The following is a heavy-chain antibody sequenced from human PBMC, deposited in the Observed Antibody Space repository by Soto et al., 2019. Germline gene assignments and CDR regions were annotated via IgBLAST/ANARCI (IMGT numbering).Heavy chain of an antibody. V-gene: IGHV3-30*18. CDR2: ISYDGSNK. J-gene: IGHJ4*02. CDR1: GFTFSSYG. Sequence: GSLRLSCAASGFTFSSYGMHWVRQAPGKGLEWVAVISYDGSNKYYADSVKGRFTISRDNSKNTLYLQMNSLRAEDTAVYYCAKTSAYTGTNGPLDYWGQGTLVTVSS. CDR3: AKTSAYTGTNGPLDY. D-gene: IGHD1-7*01.